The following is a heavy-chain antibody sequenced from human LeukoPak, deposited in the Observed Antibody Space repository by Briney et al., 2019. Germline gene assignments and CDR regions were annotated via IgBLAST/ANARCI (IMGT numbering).Heavy chain of an antibody. CDR3: AKVNHIAAAGNNAFDI. CDR1: GFTFSSYG. V-gene: IGHV3-30*18. Sequence: PGGSLRLSCAASGFTFSSYGMHWVRQAPGKGLEWVAVISYDGSNKYYADSVKGRFTISRDNSKNTLYLQMNSLRAEDTAVYYCAKVNHIAAAGNNAFDIWGQGTMVTVSS. D-gene: IGHD6-13*01. CDR2: ISYDGSNK. J-gene: IGHJ3*02.